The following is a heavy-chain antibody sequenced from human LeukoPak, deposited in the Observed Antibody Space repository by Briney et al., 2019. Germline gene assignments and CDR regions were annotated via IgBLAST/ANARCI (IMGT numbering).Heavy chain of an antibody. D-gene: IGHD3-9*01. V-gene: IGHV4-34*01. J-gene: IGHJ4*02. CDR1: GWSFSGYY. CDR2: LNHGGST. CDR3: ARAPLRYFDWLSKGPDYFDY. Sequence: PSETLSLTCAVYGWSFSGYYWSWIRQPPGKGLEWIGELNHGGSTNYNPSLKSRVTISVDTSKNQFSLKLSSVTAADTAVYYCARAPLRYFDWLSKGPDYFDYWGQGTLVTVSS.